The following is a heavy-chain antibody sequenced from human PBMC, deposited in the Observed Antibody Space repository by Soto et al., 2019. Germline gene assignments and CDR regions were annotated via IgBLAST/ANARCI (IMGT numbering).Heavy chain of an antibody. Sequence: EVQLLESGGGLVQPGGSLRPSCSASGFTCSSHDMIWVRQAPGKGLEWVSGVSGGGITSYADSEKGRFTISRDKSRNTLYLQMNGLRVEDTAVYYCVKGFWGDYWGQGTLVTVSS. CDR1: GFTCSSHD. CDR3: VKGFWGDY. J-gene: IGHJ4*02. D-gene: IGHD3-16*01. CDR2: VSGGGIT. V-gene: IGHV3-23*01.